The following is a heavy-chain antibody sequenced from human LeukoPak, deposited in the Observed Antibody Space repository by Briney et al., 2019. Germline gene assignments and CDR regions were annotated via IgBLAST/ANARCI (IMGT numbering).Heavy chain of an antibody. CDR3: VRAVEYYYDSSGYAVDY. CDR1: GFTFSDYY. Sequence: GGSLRLSCAASGFTFSDYYMSWIRQAPGKGLEWVSYISSSGSTIYYADSVKGRFTISRDNAKNSLYLQMDSLRAEDTAVYYCVRAVEYYYDSSGYAVDYWGQGTLVTVSS. J-gene: IGHJ4*02. CDR2: ISSSGSTI. D-gene: IGHD3-22*01. V-gene: IGHV3-11*04.